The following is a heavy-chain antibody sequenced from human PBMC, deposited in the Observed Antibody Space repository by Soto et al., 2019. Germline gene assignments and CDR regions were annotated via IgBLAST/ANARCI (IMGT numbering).Heavy chain of an antibody. CDR3: ARGGWYKQLAHFDY. CDR1: GFTFSSYA. Sequence: QVQLVESGGGVVQPGRSLRLSCAASGFTFSSYAMHRVRQAPGKGLEWVAVISYDGSNKYYADSVKGRFTISRDNSKNTLYLQMNSLRAEDTAVYYCARGGWYKQLAHFDYWGQGTLVTVSS. CDR2: ISYDGSNK. J-gene: IGHJ4*02. D-gene: IGHD6-6*01. V-gene: IGHV3-30-3*01.